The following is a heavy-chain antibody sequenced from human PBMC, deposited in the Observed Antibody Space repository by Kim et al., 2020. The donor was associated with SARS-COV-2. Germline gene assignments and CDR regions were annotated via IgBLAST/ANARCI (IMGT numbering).Heavy chain of an antibody. D-gene: IGHD3-9*01. CDR1: GFTFSGYA. J-gene: IGHJ4*02. CDR2: ISGSGGST. CDR3: AKEMENYDILTGYYHIPDY. Sequence: GGSLRLSCAASGFTFSGYAMSWVRQAPGKGLEWVSAISGSGGSTYYADSVKGRFTISRDNSKNTLYLQMNSLRAEDTAVYYCAKEMENYDILTGYYHIPDYWGQGTLVTVSS. V-gene: IGHV3-23*01.